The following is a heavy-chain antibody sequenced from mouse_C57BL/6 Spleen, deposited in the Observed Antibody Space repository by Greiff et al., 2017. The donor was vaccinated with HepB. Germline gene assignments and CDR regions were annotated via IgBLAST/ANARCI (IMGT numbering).Heavy chain of an antibody. CDR1: GYAFSSSW. CDR3: ARWVAAYYYAMDY. Sequence: QVQLKQSGPELVKPGASVKISCKASGYAFSSSWMNWVKQRPGKGLEWIGRIYPGDGDTNYNGKFKGKATLTADKSSSTAYMQLSSLTSEDSAVYFCARWVAAYYYAMDYWGQGTSVTVSS. CDR2: IYPGDGDT. D-gene: IGHD1-1*01. J-gene: IGHJ4*01. V-gene: IGHV1-82*01.